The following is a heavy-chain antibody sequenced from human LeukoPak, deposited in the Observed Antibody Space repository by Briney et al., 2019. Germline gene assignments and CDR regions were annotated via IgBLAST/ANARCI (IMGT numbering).Heavy chain of an antibody. J-gene: IGHJ4*02. D-gene: IGHD6-13*01. CDR1: GGSISSYY. CDR2: IYTGGST. V-gene: IGHV4-4*07. CDR3: ARALAAAGRYYFDY. Sequence: SETLSLTCTVSGGSISSYYWSWLRQPAGKGLEWIGRIYTGGSTNYNPSLKSRVTMSVDTSKNQFSLKLSSVTAADTAVYYCARALAAAGRYYFDYWGQGTLVTVSS.